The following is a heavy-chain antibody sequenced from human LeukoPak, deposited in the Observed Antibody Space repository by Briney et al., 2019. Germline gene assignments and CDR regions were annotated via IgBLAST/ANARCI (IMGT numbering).Heavy chain of an antibody. CDR3: AKDRGYSSSSSWFDP. CDR1: GFTFSSYA. Sequence: GGSLRLSCAASGFTFSSYAMSWVRQAPGKGLECVSAISGSGGSTYYADSVKGRFTISRDNSKNTLYLQMNSLRAEDTAVYYCAKDRGYSSSSSWFDPWGQGTLVTVSS. CDR2: ISGSGGST. J-gene: IGHJ5*02. V-gene: IGHV3-23*01. D-gene: IGHD6-13*01.